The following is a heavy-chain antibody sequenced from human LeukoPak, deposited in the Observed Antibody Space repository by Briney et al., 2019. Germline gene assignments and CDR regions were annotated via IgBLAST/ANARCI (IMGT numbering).Heavy chain of an antibody. CDR1: GFTFSDYS. CDR3: AKATGYDSSGYFDY. CDR2: ISDDSNYI. J-gene: IGHJ4*02. Sequence: GGSLRLSCAASGFTFSDYSMNWVRQAPGKGLEWVSSISDDSNYIYYADSVKGRFTISRDNSKNTLYLQMNSLRAEDTAVYYCAKATGYDSSGYFDYWGQGTLVTVSS. V-gene: IGHV3-21*04. D-gene: IGHD3-22*01.